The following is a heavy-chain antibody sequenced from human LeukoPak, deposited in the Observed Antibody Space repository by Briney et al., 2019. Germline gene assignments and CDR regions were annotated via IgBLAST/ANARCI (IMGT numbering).Heavy chain of an antibody. CDR2: TSASGGDT. D-gene: IGHD3-22*01. CDR1: GFTFSNYG. J-gene: IGHJ4*02. V-gene: IGHV3-23*01. Sequence: GGSLRLSCAASGFTFSNYGMSWVRQAPGKGLEWVSSTSASGGDTYYSDSVKGRFTISRDNSKNTLDLQISSLRAEDTALYYCAKNSGSGCFDYWGQGTPVTVSS. CDR3: AKNSGSGCFDY.